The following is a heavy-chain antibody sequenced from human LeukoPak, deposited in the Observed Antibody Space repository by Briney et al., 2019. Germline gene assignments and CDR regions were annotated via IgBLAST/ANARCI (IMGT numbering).Heavy chain of an antibody. Sequence: SGGSLRLSCAASGFTFSSYAMSWVRQAPGKGLEWVSSISSSSSYIYYADSVKGRFTISRDNAKNSLYLQMNSLRAEDTAVYYCAREGSGSYRLDPWGQGTLVTVSS. J-gene: IGHJ5*02. CDR3: AREGSGSYRLDP. CDR2: ISSSSSYI. V-gene: IGHV3-21*01. CDR1: GFTFSSYA. D-gene: IGHD1-26*01.